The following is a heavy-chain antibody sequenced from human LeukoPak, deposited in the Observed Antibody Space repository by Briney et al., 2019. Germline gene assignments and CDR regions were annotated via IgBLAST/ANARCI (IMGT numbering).Heavy chain of an antibody. D-gene: IGHD1-26*01. J-gene: IGHJ4*02. V-gene: IGHV3-23*01. Sequence: TGGSLRLSCAASGFTFSSYAMSWVRQAPGKGLEWVSAISGSGGSTYYADSVKGRFTISRDNAKNSLYLQMNSLRAEDTAVYYCARGVGALPYWGQGTLVTVSS. CDR2: ISGSGGST. CDR1: GFTFSSYA. CDR3: ARGVGALPY.